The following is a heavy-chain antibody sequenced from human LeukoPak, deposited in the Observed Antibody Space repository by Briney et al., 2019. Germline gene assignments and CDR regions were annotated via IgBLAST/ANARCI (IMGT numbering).Heavy chain of an antibody. D-gene: IGHD3-22*01. CDR2: IKSKTDGATT. Sequence: PGGSLRLSCAASEFTFNNAWMSWVRRAPGKGLEWVGRIKSKTDGATTDYAAPVKGRFTISRDDSKSILYLQLNSAKTKDTAVYYCAKDPNYYDTNAFDTWGQGTMVTVSS. CDR1: EFTFNNAW. CDR3: AKDPNYYDTNAFDT. J-gene: IGHJ3*02. V-gene: IGHV3-15*01.